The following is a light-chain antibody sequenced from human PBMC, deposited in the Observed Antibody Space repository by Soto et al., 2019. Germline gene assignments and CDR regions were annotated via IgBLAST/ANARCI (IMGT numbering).Light chain of an antibody. Sequence: DIVMTQSPLSLPVTPGEPASISCRSSQSLLHSNGYNYLDWYLQKPGQSPQLLIYLGSNRASGGPDRCSGSRSGTDYTLKISRVEAEDVGVDYDMQALQTPYTVGQGTKMDIK. V-gene: IGKV2-28*01. CDR2: LGS. CDR1: QSLLHSNGYNY. CDR3: MQALQTPYT. J-gene: IGKJ2*01.